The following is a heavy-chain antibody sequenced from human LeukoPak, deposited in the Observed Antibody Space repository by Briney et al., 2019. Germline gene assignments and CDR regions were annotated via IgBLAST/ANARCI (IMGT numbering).Heavy chain of an antibody. V-gene: IGHV1-46*01. Sequence: ASVKVSCKASGYTFTSYYIHWVRQAPGQGLEWMGMINPSGGGTNYTQKFQGRVTMTRDTSTSTVYMELSSLRSEDTAVYYCARVSNEWGQGTLVTVSS. CDR1: GYTFTSYY. CDR3: ARVSNE. J-gene: IGHJ1*01. CDR2: INPSGGGT.